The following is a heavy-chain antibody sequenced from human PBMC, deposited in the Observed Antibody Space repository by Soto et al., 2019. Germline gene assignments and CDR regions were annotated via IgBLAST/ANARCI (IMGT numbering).Heavy chain of an antibody. Sequence: PSETLSLTCTVSGGSVSRGSYYWSWIRQPPGKGLEWIGYIYYSGSTNYNPSLKSRVTISVDTSKNQFSLKLSSVTAADTAVYYCAGGYNWFDPWGQGTLVTVSS. D-gene: IGHD3-16*01. CDR1: GGSVSRGSYY. CDR3: AGGYNWFDP. J-gene: IGHJ5*02. CDR2: IYYSGST. V-gene: IGHV4-61*01.